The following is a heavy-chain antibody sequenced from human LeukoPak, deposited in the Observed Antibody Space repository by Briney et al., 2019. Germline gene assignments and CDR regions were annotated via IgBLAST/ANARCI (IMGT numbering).Heavy chain of an antibody. V-gene: IGHV1-2*02. Sequence: ASVKVSCKVSKYTFTGYYMHWVRQAPGQGIEWMGWINPNSGGTHYAPKFQGRVTMTRDTSISTAHMELSRLRSDDTAVYYCARGPYVPFPNWYFDLWGRGTLVTVSS. CDR2: INPNSGGT. J-gene: IGHJ2*01. CDR3: ARGPYVPFPNWYFDL. D-gene: IGHD3-10*02. CDR1: KYTFTGYY.